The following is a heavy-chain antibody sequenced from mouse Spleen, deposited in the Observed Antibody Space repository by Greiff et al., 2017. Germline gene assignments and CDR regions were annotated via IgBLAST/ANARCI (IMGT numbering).Heavy chain of an antibody. D-gene: IGHD1-1*01. CDR3: ARSGGLYYGSYWYFDV. CDR1: GYTFTSYW. Sequence: VQLQQPGAELVKPGASVKMSCKASGYTFTSYWITWVKQRPGQGLEWIGDIYPGSGSTNYNEKFKSKATLTVDTSSSTAYMQLSSLTSEDSAVYYCARSGGLYYGSYWYFDVWGAGTTVTVSS. J-gene: IGHJ1*01. CDR2: IYPGSGST. V-gene: IGHV1-55*01.